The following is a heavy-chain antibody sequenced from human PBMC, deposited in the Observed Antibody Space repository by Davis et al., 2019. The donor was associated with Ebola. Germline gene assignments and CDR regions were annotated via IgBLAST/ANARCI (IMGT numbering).Heavy chain of an antibody. V-gene: IGHV3-30*03. D-gene: IGHD3-10*01. CDR2: ISYDGSNK. CDR1: GFTFSRYG. Sequence: GESLMISCASLGFTFSRYGLHWVRQAPGKGLEWVAVISYDGSNKYYADSVKGRFTISRDNSKNTLYLQMNSLRAEDTAVYYCARELRGSGAFDIWGQGTMVTVSS. CDR3: ARELRGSGAFDI. J-gene: IGHJ3*02.